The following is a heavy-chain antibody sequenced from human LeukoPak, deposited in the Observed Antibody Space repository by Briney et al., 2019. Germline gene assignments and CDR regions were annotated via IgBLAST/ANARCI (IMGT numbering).Heavy chain of an antibody. CDR1: GGSISSYY. CDR2: IYTSGST. J-gene: IGHJ3*02. V-gene: IGHV4-4*07. D-gene: IGHD2-2*01. CDR3: ARSRCSSISCASRGAFDI. Sequence: PSETLSLTCTVSGGSISSYYWSWIRQPAGKGLELIGRIYTSGSTNYNPSLKSRVTMSVDTSKNQFSLKLSSVTAADTAVYYCARSRCSSISCASRGAFDIWGQGTMVTVSS.